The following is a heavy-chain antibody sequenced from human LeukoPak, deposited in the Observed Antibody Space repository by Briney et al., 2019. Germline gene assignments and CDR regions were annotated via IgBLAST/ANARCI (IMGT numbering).Heavy chain of an antibody. CDR2: IRYDGNNK. CDR1: GFTFSSYA. D-gene: IGHD3-9*01. V-gene: IGHV3-30*02. Sequence: PGGSLRLSCAASGFTFSSYAMHWVRQAPGKGLEWVAFIRYDGNNKYYADSVKGRFTISRDNSKNTLYLQMNSLRAEDTAVYYCARDAVLRYFDWLEYYFDYWGQGTLVTVSS. J-gene: IGHJ4*02. CDR3: ARDAVLRYFDWLEYYFDY.